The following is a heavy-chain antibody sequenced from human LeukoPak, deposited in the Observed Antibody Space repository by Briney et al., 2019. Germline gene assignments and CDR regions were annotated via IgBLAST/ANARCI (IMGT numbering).Heavy chain of an antibody. Sequence: GRSLRLSCAASGFTFSSYAMHWVRQAPGKGLEWVAVISYDGSNKYYADSVKGRFTISRDNSKNTLYLQMNCLRAEDTAVYYCARGYVVVPAAMGYWGQGTLVTVSS. CDR3: ARGYVVVPAAMGY. CDR1: GFTFSSYA. V-gene: IGHV3-30*04. J-gene: IGHJ4*02. CDR2: ISYDGSNK. D-gene: IGHD2-2*01.